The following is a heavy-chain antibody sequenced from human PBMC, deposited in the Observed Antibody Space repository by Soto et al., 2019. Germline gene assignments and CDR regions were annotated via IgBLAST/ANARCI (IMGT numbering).Heavy chain of an antibody. CDR1: GGSFSSSNW. CDR2: IYHSGST. Sequence: QVQLQESGPGLVKPSGTLSLTGAVSGGSFSSSNWWSWVRQPPGKGLEWIGEIYHSGSTNYNPSLKSRVTIAVDKTKTQFSLKLSSVTAADTAVYYSAGEYMVLGVMRWFDPWGQGTLVTVSS. D-gene: IGHD3-10*01. V-gene: IGHV4-4*02. J-gene: IGHJ5*02. CDR3: AGEYMVLGVMRWFDP.